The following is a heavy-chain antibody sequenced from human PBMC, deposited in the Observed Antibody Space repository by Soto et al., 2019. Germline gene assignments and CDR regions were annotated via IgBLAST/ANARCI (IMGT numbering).Heavy chain of an antibody. CDR2: INHSGST. CDR3: ARDPYSGSWYYYYGMDV. Sequence: QVQLQQWGAGLLKPSETLSLTCAVYGGSFSGYYWSWIRQPPGKGLEWIGEINHSGSTNYNPSLKSLVTISVDTAKTQFSLKLSSVAAADTAVYYCARDPYSGSWYYYYGMDVWGQGTTVTVSS. V-gene: IGHV4-34*01. D-gene: IGHD6-13*01. CDR1: GGSFSGYY. J-gene: IGHJ6*02.